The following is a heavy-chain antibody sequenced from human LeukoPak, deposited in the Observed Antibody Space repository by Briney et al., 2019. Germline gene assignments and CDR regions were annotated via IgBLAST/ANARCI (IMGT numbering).Heavy chain of an antibody. CDR3: AKGAVAGTVFDY. J-gene: IGHJ4*02. Sequence: GGSLRLSCAASGFSFSGYGMHWVRQAPGKGLEWVAVISYDGSDKKYGDSVKGRFTISRDNSKNTLYLQMNSLRAEDTAVYYCAKGAVAGTVFDYWGQGTLVTVSS. CDR2: ISYDGSDK. D-gene: IGHD6-19*01. CDR1: GFSFSGYG. V-gene: IGHV3-30*18.